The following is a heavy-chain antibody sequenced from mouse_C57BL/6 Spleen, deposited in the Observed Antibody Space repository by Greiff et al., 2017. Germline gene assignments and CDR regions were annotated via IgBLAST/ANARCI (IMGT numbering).Heavy chain of an antibody. CDR3: ARRSDYGTSGGY. CDR2: IYPGSGST. J-gene: IGHJ2*01. V-gene: IGHV1-55*01. Sequence: QVQLQQPGAELVKPGASVKMSCKASGYTFTSYWITWVKQRPGQGLEWIGDIYPGSGSTNYNEKFKSKATLTVDTSSSTAYMQLRSLKSEDSAVYDCARRSDYGTSGGYWGQGTTLTVSS. CDR1: GYTFTSYW. D-gene: IGHD1-2*01.